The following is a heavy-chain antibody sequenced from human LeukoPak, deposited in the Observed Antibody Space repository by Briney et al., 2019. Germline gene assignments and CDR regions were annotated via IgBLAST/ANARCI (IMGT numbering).Heavy chain of an antibody. V-gene: IGHV1-2*02. CDR2: INPNSGGT. Sequence: GASVKVSCTASGYTFTGYYMHWVRQAPGQGLEWMGWINPNSGGTNYAQKLQGRVTMTRDTSISTAYMELSRLRSDDTAVYYCARGSITMVRGFVDYWGQGTLVTVSS. J-gene: IGHJ4*02. CDR3: ARGSITMVRGFVDY. D-gene: IGHD3-10*01. CDR1: GYTFTGYY.